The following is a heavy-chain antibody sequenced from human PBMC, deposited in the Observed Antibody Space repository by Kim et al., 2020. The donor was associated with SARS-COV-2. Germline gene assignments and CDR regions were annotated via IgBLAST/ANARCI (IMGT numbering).Heavy chain of an antibody. Sequence: SETLSLTCAVSGGSISSGGYSWSWIRQPPGKGLEWIGYIYHSGSTYYNPSLKSRVTISVDRSKNQFSLKLSSVTAADTAVYYCAREARRVGVVVTAAGTDWYFDLWGRGTLVTVSS. D-gene: IGHD2-21*02. CDR2: IYHSGST. J-gene: IGHJ2*01. CDR3: AREARRVGVVVTAAGTDWYFDL. V-gene: IGHV4-30-2*01. CDR1: GGSISSGGYS.